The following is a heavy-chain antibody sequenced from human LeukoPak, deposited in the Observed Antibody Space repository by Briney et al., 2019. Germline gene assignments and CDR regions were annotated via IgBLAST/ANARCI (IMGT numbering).Heavy chain of an antibody. D-gene: IGHD5/OR15-5a*01. V-gene: IGHV4-61*09. Sequence: PSKTLSLTCTVSGDSISSGGYYWNWIRQPAGRGLEYIGHIYSSGTTNYNPSLTSRVTTSADTSKNQFSLKVTSVTAADTAVYYCARGVSSHFWYFDLWGRGTLVTVSS. J-gene: IGHJ2*01. CDR1: GDSISSGGYY. CDR3: ARGVSSHFWYFDL. CDR2: IYSSGTT.